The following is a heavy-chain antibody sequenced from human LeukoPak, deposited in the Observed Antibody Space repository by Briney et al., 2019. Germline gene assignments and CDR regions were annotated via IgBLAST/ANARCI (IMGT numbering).Heavy chain of an antibody. CDR3: ATRRKYQLPYHLY. J-gene: IGHJ4*02. CDR1: GGTFSSYA. V-gene: IGHV1-69*01. CDR2: IIPIFGTA. Sequence: SVKVSCKASGGTFSSYAISWVRQAPGQGLEWMGGIIPIFGTADYAQKFQGRVTITADESTSTAYMELSSLRSEDTAVYYCATRRKYQLPYHLYWGRGTLVTVSS. D-gene: IGHD2-2*02.